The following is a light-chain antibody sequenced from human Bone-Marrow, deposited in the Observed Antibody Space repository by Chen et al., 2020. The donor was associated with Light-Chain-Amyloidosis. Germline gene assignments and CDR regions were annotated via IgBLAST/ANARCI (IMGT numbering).Light chain of an antibody. CDR3: QHYNNWPYN. J-gene: IGKJ2*01. V-gene: IGKV3-15*01. CDR2: GAS. Sequence: EIVMTQSPATLSVSPGERATLSCRASQSVSSNLAWYQQKPGQAPRLLIYGASTRATGIPARFSGSGSGTEFTLTITILQSEDFAVYYCQHYNNWPYNFGQGTKLEIK. CDR1: QSVSSN.